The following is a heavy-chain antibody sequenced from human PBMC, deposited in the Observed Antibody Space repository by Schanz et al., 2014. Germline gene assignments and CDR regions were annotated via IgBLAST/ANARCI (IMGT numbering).Heavy chain of an antibody. V-gene: IGHV3-11*01. D-gene: IGHD2-2*01. CDR1: GFTFSDYY. CDR3: AKVAPAATYRDS. CDR2: ISGSSSTK. Sequence: QVQLVDSGGGLVKPGGSLRLSCAASGFTFSDYYMTWIRQAPGKGLEWVSYISGSSSTKYYADSVKGRFTISRDNGKKSLFLQMNSLSAEDTAVYYCAKVAPAATYRDSWGPGTLVTV. J-gene: IGHJ4*02.